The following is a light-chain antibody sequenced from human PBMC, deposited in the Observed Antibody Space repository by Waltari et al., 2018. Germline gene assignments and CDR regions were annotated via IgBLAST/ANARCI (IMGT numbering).Light chain of an antibody. J-gene: IGKJ1*01. CDR2: GAS. Sequence: EIVLTQSPGTLSLSPGERVTLSCRASQSIGTILAWYQQKPGQPPRLLIYGASIRAAGIPDRVSGSGSGTDFSLTISRLEPEDFAVYYCQHYVRLPVTFGQGTKVQIK. V-gene: IGKV3-20*01. CDR3: QHYVRLPVT. CDR1: QSIGTI.